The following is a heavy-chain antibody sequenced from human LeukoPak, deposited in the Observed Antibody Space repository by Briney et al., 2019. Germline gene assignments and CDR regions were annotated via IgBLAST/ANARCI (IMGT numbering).Heavy chain of an antibody. Sequence: EPPETLSLTCAVSGGSISSSNWWSWVRQPPGKGLEWIGTITRSGSTNYNPSLKSRVTISVDKSKNQISLKLSSVTAADTAVYYCARGLGIAVDAPEGYWGQGTLVTFS. V-gene: IGHV4-4*03. J-gene: IGHJ4*02. CDR3: ARGLGIAVDAPEGY. D-gene: IGHD6-19*01. CDR2: ITRSGST. CDR1: GGSISSSNW.